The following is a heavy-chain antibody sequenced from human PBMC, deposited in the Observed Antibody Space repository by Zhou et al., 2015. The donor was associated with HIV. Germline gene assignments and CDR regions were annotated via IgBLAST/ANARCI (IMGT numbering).Heavy chain of an antibody. D-gene: IGHD3-3*01. CDR2: IIPIFGSP. CDR3: ARDRETRTIFGAVVMEGMDV. CDR1: GGTLTSYA. Sequence: QVQLVQSGAEVKKPGSSVKVSCKTSGGTLTSYAINWVRQAPGQGLEWMGGIIPIFGSPNYAQKFQARVTITADESTDTVYMELTSLRSEDTAVYYCARDRETRTIFGAVVMEGMDVWGQGTTVTVSS. V-gene: IGHV1-69*01. J-gene: IGHJ6*02.